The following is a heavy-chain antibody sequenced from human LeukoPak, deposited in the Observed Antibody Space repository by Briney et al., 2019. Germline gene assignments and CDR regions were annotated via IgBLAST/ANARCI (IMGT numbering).Heavy chain of an antibody. CDR2: IYYSGST. J-gene: IGHJ4*02. D-gene: IGHD3-10*01. V-gene: IGHV4-39*01. CDR3: ARQRLLCFGESPYYFDY. CDR1: GGSISSSSYY. Sequence: PSETLSLTCTVSGGSISSSSYYWGWIRQPPGKGLEWIGSIYYSGSTYYNPSLKSRVTISVDTSKNQFSLKLSSVTAADTAVYYCARQRLLCFGESPYYFDYGGQGTLVTVSS.